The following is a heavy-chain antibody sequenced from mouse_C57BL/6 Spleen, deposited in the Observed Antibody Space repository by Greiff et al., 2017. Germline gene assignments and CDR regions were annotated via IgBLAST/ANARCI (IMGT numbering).Heavy chain of an antibody. J-gene: IGHJ4*01. CDR1: GFSLTSYG. CDR2: IWSGGSP. CDR3: ARDDYVAMDY. Sequence: QVQLQQSGPGLVQPSQSLSITCTVSGFSLTSYGVHWVRQSPGKGLEWLGVIWSGGSPDYNAAFISRLSISKDNSKSQVFFKMNSLQADDTAIYYCARDDYVAMDYWGQGTSVTVSS. V-gene: IGHV2-2*01.